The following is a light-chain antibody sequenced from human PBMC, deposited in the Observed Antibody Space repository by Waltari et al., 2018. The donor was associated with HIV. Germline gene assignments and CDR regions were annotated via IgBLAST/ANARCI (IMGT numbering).Light chain of an antibody. J-gene: IGLJ2*01. CDR2: EIS. CDR1: RGDLTY. CDR3: TKYTSTNVLIL. Sequence: QSAPTQPAPVSGSPGQSITLSCHNRGDLTYVSWYQQYPGKAPKLLIYEISNRPSGISSRFSGSKSGDTASLTISGLQADDEADYFCTKYTSTNVLILFGGGTKVTVL. V-gene: IGLV2-14*03.